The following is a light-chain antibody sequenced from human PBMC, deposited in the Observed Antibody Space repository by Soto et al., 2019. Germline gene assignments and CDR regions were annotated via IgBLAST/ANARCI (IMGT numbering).Light chain of an antibody. CDR3: QQYGSSPVT. CDR2: GAS. V-gene: IGKV3-20*01. J-gene: IGKJ1*01. Sequence: DIELTQSPFTLSLSPGERATLSCRASQSVSSSNVGLYHQKPGQAPRLLIYGASSRATGIPDSFSGSGSGTDFTLTISILEPEDFAVYYCQQYGSSPVTFGQGTKVDIK. CDR1: QSVSSSN.